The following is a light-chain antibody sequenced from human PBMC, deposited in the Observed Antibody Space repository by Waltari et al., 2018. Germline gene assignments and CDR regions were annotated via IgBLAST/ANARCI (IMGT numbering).Light chain of an antibody. CDR2: GAS. J-gene: IGKJ2*01. Sequence: EIVLTQSPGLLSLSPGERATLSCRASQSVSSSYLAWFRQRPGQAPRLLIYGASSRATGIPDMFSGSGSGTDFTLVISRLEPEDFAVYYCQQYADSPLTFGQGTSLEIK. CDR1: QSVSSSY. V-gene: IGKV3-20*01. CDR3: QQYADSPLT.